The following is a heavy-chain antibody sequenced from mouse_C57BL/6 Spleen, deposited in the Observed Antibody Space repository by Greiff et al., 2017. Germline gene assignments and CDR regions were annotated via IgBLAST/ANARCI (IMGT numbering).Heavy chain of an antibody. CDR2: LWSGGST. CDR3: ARGTSDWYFDV. Sequence: QVQLQQSGPGLVQPSQSLSITCTVSGFSLTSYGVHWVRQSPGKGLEWLGVLWSGGSTDYTAAFISRLSISKDNSKSQVFFKMNSLQADDTAIYYCARGTSDWYFDVWGTGTTVTVSS. CDR1: GFSLTSYG. V-gene: IGHV2-2*01. J-gene: IGHJ1*03. D-gene: IGHD3-3*01.